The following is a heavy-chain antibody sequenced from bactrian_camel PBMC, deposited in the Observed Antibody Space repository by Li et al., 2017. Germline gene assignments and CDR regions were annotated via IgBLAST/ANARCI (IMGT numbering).Heavy chain of an antibody. V-gene: IGHV3S1*01. CDR1: GYTYRNLC. J-gene: IGHJ4*01. CDR3: AAAKGIPDLLRGGYLSARSYNY. Sequence: HVQLVESGGGSVQFGGSLTLSCTASGYTYRNLCLAWFRQAPGKGREEVASIDTDGRTTYSDHVKDRFTISRDNAKNTLYLQMNSPKPEDTAIYYCAAAKGIPDLLRGGYLSARSYNYWGRGTQVTVS. D-gene: IGHD3*01. CDR2: IDTDGRTT.